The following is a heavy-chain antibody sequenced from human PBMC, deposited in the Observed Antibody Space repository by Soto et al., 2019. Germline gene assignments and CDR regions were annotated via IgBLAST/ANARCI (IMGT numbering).Heavy chain of an antibody. CDR3: ARPASDWYVDY. V-gene: IGHV5-10-1*03. CDR2: IDPDDSYT. Sequence: EVQLVQYGAEVKKPGESLRISCKGSGYRFTNYWIIWVRHMPGKGLEWMGRIDPDDSYTSYSPSFQGHVTISADKSISTAYLHWSSLKDSDTAIYYCARPASDWYVDYWGQGTLVTVSS. J-gene: IGHJ4*02. CDR1: GYRFTNYW. D-gene: IGHD3-9*01.